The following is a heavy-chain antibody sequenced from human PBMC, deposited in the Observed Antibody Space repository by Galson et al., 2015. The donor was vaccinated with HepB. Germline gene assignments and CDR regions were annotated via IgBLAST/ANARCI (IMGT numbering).Heavy chain of an antibody. CDR3: ARFSAAGFSLNWFDP. Sequence: QSGAEVKKPGESLKISCSGSGYTFGHYWIGWVRQMPGKGLEWMGIIYPDDSTVRYSPSFQGQVTISADNSTATAYLEWSSLKASDTAMYFCARFSAAGFSLNWFDPWGQGTLVTVSS. D-gene: IGHD1-14*01. J-gene: IGHJ5*02. V-gene: IGHV5-51*01. CDR1: GYTFGHYW. CDR2: IYPDDSTV.